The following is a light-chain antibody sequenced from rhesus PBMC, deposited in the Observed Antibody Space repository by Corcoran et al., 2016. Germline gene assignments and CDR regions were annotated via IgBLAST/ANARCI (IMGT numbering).Light chain of an antibody. V-gene: IGKV1-36*02. Sequence: DIQMTQSPSSLSASVGDRVTITCRASQGISDYLNWYQQQPGKAPKRLIYAASSLESGVPSRFSGSGVGTDFTLTISSLQPEDFAAYYCLQGYSTPYSVGQGTKVEIK. CDR2: AAS. CDR1: QGISDY. J-gene: IGKJ2*01. CDR3: LQGYSTPYS.